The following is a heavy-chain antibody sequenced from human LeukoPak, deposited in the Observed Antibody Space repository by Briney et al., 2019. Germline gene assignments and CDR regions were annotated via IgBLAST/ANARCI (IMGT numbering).Heavy chain of an antibody. J-gene: IGHJ4*02. V-gene: IGHV4-34*01. Sequence: PSETLSLTCAGYGGSFSGYYWSWIRQPPGKGLEWIGEINHSGSTNYNPSLKSRVTISVDTSKDQFSLKLSSVTAADTAVYYCARGRYYDSSANFDYWGQGTLVTVSS. D-gene: IGHD3-22*01. CDR3: ARGRYYDSSANFDY. CDR2: INHSGST. CDR1: GGSFSGYY.